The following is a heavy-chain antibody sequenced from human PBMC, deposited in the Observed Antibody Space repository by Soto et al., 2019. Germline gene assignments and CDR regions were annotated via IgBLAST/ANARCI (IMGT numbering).Heavy chain of an antibody. Sequence: GGSLRLSCAASGFTFSSCAMSWVRQAPAKGLEWVSDISGSGDSEYYADSVKGRFTISRDNSKNILYLQMNSLRAEDTAVYYCARDFWSGYYGYYYYGMDVWGQGTTVTVSS. D-gene: IGHD3-3*01. CDR2: ISGSGDSE. J-gene: IGHJ6*02. V-gene: IGHV3-23*01. CDR1: GFTFSSCA. CDR3: ARDFWSGYYGYYYYGMDV.